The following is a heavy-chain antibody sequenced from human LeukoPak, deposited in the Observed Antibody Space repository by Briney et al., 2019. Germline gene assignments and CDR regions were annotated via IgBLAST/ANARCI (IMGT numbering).Heavy chain of an antibody. CDR3: ARDRDGFSHLPDY. CDR2: IYYSGST. Sequence: SETPSLTCTVSGGSISSYYWSWIRQPPGKGLEWIGYIYYSGSTNYNPSLKSRVTISVDTSKNQFSLKLSSVTAAHTAVYYCARDRDGFSHLPDYWGQGTLVTVSS. J-gene: IGHJ4*02. V-gene: IGHV4-59*01. D-gene: IGHD5-24*01. CDR1: GGSISSYY.